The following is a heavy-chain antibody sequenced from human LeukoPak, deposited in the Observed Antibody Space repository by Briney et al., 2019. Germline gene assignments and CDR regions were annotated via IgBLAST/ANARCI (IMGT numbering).Heavy chain of an antibody. D-gene: IGHD3-22*01. CDR2: IYYSGST. CDR3: ARDPSLRSSGYYRTFWFDP. V-gene: IGHV4-59*01. J-gene: IGHJ5*02. CDR1: GGSISSYY. Sequence: SETLSLTCTVSGGSISSYYWSWIRQPPGKGLEWIGYIYYSGSTNYNPSLKSRVTISVDTSKNQFSLKLSSVTAADTAVYYCARDPSLRSSGYYRTFWFDPWGQGTLVTVSS.